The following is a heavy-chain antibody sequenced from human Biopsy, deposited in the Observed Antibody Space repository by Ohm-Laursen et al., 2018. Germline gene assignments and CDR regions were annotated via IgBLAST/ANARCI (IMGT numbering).Heavy chain of an antibody. CDR2: INPKSGVA. CDR1: EYSVTDYF. Sequence: SSVKVSCKASEYSVTDYFIHWVRHAPGQGFEWMGWINPKSGVANHAQNFQGRVSMTRDTSIHTVYLELNSLRSDDTAVYYCARDMTVTARPYYYSGVDVWGPGTRVTVSS. D-gene: IGHD4-17*01. J-gene: IGHJ6*02. V-gene: IGHV1-2*02. CDR3: ARDMTVTARPYYYSGVDV.